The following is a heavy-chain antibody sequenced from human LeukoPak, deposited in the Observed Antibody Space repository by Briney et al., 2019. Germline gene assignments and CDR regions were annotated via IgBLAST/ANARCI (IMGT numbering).Heavy chain of an antibody. CDR3: ARLKGSGGAFDI. CDR1: GGSISGYY. D-gene: IGHD2-15*01. J-gene: IGHJ3*02. CDR2: IYYSGTT. Sequence: SETLSLTCSVSGGSISGYYWSWIRQPPGKGLEWIGYIYYSGTTIYNPSLKSRLTISLDTSKNQFSLNLSSVTAADTAVYYCARLKGSGGAFDIWGQGTMVTVSS. V-gene: IGHV4-59*08.